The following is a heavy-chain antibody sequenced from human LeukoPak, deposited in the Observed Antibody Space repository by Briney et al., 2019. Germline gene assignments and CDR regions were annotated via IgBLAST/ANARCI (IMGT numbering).Heavy chain of an antibody. V-gene: IGHV3-11*01. Sequence: LSLSCAASGFTFSDYYMSYIRQAPGKGLEWVSYISSSGTTIYYADSVKGRFTISRDNAKNSLSLQMNSLRAEDTALYYCARVGYSGFEPLFDHWGQGTLVTVSS. D-gene: IGHD5-12*01. CDR2: ISSSGTTI. J-gene: IGHJ4*02. CDR3: ARVGYSGFEPLFDH. CDR1: GFTFSDYY.